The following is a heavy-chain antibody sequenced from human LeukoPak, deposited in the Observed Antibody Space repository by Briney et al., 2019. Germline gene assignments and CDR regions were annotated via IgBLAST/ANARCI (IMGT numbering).Heavy chain of an antibody. CDR2: ISSSSRYI. V-gene: IGHV3-21*01. CDR1: GFTFSSYS. D-gene: IGHD5-12*01. CDR3: AKDRGFSLSYFDY. J-gene: IGHJ4*02. Sequence: GGSLRLSCAASGFTFSSYSMNWVRQAPGKGLEWVSSISSSSRYIYYGDSVKGRFTISGDNAKSSLYLQMNSLRAEDTAVYYCAKDRGFSLSYFDYWGQGTLVTVSS.